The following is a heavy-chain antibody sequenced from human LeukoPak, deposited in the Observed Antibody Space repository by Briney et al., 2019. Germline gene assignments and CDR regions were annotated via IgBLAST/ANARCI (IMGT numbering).Heavy chain of an antibody. CDR2: ISSDGSNK. V-gene: IGHV3-30-3*01. CDR3: ARLLGDFWSGYYPDY. CDR1: GFTFSSYS. Sequence: GGSLRLSCAASGFTFSSYSMHWVRQAPGKGLEWVAVISSDGSNKYYADSVKGRFTISRDNSKNTLYLQMNSLGAEDTAVYFCARLLGDFWSGYYPDYWGQGTLLTVSS. J-gene: IGHJ4*02. D-gene: IGHD3-3*01.